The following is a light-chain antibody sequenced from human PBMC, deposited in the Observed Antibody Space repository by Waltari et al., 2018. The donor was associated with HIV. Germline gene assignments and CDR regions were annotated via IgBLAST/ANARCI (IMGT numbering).Light chain of an antibody. Sequence: QSALTQPASVSGSPGPSTTIPCPGTSSDVGLYNYVSWYQQHPGKAPKLMIYEVSNRPSGVSNRFSGSKSGNTASLTISGLQAEDEADYYCSSYTGSSTLYVFGTGTKVTVL. CDR1: SSDVGLYNY. J-gene: IGLJ1*01. V-gene: IGLV2-14*01. CDR3: SSYTGSSTLYV. CDR2: EVS.